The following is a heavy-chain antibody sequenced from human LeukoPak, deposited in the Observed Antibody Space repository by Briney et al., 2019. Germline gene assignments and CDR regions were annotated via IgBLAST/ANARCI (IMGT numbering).Heavy chain of an antibody. V-gene: IGHV3-7*04. CDR1: GFPFSSYL. CDR3: TRVGYIDEGIDY. CDR2: IKQDGSKK. Sequence: GGSLRLSCVASGFPFSSYLMTWVRQAPGKGLEWVANIKQDGSKKSYVDSVKGRFTISRDNAKNSLYLQMNSLRAEDTAIYYCTRVGYIDEGIDYWGQGTLVTVSS. D-gene: IGHD5-24*01. J-gene: IGHJ4*02.